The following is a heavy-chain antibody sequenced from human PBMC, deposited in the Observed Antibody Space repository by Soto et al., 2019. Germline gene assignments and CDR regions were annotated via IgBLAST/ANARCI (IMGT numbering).Heavy chain of an antibody. V-gene: IGHV4-59*01. Sequence: ETLPLTCTLSDVCISGYYWSWIRQPPGKGLEWIGYIYYSGITNYNPSLKSRVTMSVDTSKNQFSLNLSSVTAADTAVYYCAREGAVAGTGFGYWGQGALVTVSS. CDR2: IYYSGIT. CDR3: AREGAVAGTGFGY. J-gene: IGHJ4*02. CDR1: DVCISGYY. D-gene: IGHD6-19*01.